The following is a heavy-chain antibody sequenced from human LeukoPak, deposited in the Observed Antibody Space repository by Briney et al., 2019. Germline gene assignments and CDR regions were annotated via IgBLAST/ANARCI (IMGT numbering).Heavy chain of an antibody. J-gene: IGHJ4*02. D-gene: IGHD2-2*01. Sequence: GGSLRLSCAASGFMFSNYGMLRVRQAPGKGLEWVAVIWYDGSKKYYADSVKGRFTISRDDSKNTVYLQMNSLRVEDTAVYYCARDLCTTTSCLDHWGQGTLVTVSS. CDR3: ARDLCTTTSCLDH. CDR2: IWYDGSKK. CDR1: GFMFSNYG. V-gene: IGHV3-33*01.